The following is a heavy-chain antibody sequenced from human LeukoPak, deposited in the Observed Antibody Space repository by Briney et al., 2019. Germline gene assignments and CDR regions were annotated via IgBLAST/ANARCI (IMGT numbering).Heavy chain of an antibody. CDR1: GGSISSGTYY. D-gene: IGHD1-1*01. CDR3: ARGRRYHFDY. V-gene: IGHV4-61*02. Sequence: SETLSLTCTVSGGSISSGTYYWNWIRQPAGKGLEWIGRILTSGSTNYNPSLKSRVTISVDTSKNQFSLKLSSVTAADTAVYYCARGRRYHFDYWGQGTLVTVSS. J-gene: IGHJ4*02. CDR2: ILTSGST.